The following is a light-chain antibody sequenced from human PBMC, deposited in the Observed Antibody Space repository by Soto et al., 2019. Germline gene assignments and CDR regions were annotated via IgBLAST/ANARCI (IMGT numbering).Light chain of an antibody. CDR1: SGHSSYI. V-gene: IGLV4-60*02. Sequence: QPVLTQSSSASASLGSSVKLTCTLSSGHSSYIIAWHQQQPGKAPRYLMKLEGSGSYNKGSGVPDRFSGSSSGADRYLTIANLQFEVEADYYCETWDSNTHVFGTGTKLTVL. CDR2: LEGSGSY. J-gene: IGLJ1*01. CDR3: ETWDSNTHV.